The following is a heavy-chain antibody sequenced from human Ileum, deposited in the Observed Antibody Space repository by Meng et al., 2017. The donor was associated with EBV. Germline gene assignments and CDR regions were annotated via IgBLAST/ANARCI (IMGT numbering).Heavy chain of an antibody. D-gene: IGHD1-26*01. CDR1: GGSFSSRKYY. CDR2: IYYSGTT. V-gene: IGHV4-39*07. CDR3: ASRELAPFDY. J-gene: IGHJ4*02. Sequence: QLQLQESGQGLLKPSATLSPTCSVPGGSFSSRKYYWGWIRQPPGKALEWIASIYYSGTTYYNPSLQSRVSISVDKSKNQVSLNMTSMTAADTAVYYCASRELAPFDYWGQGTLVTVSS.